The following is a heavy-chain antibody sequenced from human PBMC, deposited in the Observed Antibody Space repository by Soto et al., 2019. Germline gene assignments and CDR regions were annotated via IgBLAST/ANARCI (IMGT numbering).Heavy chain of an antibody. CDR1: GGSISSGGYS. CDR2: IYHSGST. CDR3: ARHGSAGKWYYGMDV. D-gene: IGHD2-8*01. V-gene: IGHV4-30-2*01. Sequence: QLQLQESGSGLVKPSQTLFLTCAVSGGSISSGGYSWSWIRQPPGKGLEWIGYIYHSGSTYYNPSLKSRVTISVDRSKNQFSLKLSSVTAADTAVYYCARHGSAGKWYYGMDVWGQGTTVTVSS. J-gene: IGHJ6*02.